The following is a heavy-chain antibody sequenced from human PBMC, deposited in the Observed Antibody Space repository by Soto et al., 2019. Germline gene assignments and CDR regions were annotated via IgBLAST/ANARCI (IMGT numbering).Heavy chain of an antibody. J-gene: IGHJ3*01. V-gene: IGHV1-69*01. D-gene: IGHD6-13*01. CDR3: ARDLADVHLWDAVDV. CDR2: IVPMFGTT. Sequence: QVQLVQSGPELKKPGSSVKVSCKAPGDTFNSYGISWVRQAPGQGLEWMGGIVPMFGTTNLALKFENRVTIPADELTTTVYMAIRGLTSGETAVYYCARDLADVHLWDAVDVWGHGTRVTVSS. CDR1: GDTFNSYG.